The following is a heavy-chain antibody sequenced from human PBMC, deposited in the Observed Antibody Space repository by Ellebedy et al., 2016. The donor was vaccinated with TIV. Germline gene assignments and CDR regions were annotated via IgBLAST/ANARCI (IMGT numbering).Heavy chain of an antibody. V-gene: IGHV1-8*01. J-gene: IGHJ3*02. D-gene: IGHD6-19*01. Sequence: ASVKVSCKASGYTFTSYDINWVRQATGQGLEWMGWMNPNSGNTGYAQKFQGRVTMTRNTSISTAYMELSSLRSEDTAVYYCATGAGIAVAGTDAFDIWGQGTMVTVSS. CDR1: GYTFTSYD. CDR3: ATGAGIAVAGTDAFDI. CDR2: MNPNSGNT.